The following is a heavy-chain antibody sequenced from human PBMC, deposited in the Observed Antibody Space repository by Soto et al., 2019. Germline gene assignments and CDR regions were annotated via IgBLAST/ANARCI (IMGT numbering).Heavy chain of an antibody. V-gene: IGHV1-69*12. D-gene: IGHD6-19*01. CDR3: AREGGPGWNWFDP. CDR1: GGTFSSYA. Sequence: QVQLVQSGAEVTKPGSSVKVSCKASGGTFSSYAISWVRQAPGQGLEWMGGLIPIFGTANYAQKFQGRVKITADEYTSTAYMELSSLKSEDTAVYYCAREGGPGWNWFDPWGQGTLVTVSS. CDR2: LIPIFGTA. J-gene: IGHJ5*02.